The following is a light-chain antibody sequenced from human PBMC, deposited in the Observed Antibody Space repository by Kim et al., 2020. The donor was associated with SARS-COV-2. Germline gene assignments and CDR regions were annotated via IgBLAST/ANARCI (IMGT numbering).Light chain of an antibody. Sequence: ASEEDRVTFPCRASQGISNYLAWYQQKPGKVPKLLIYAASTLQSGVPSRFSGSGSGTDFTLTISSLQPEDVATYYCQKYNSAPRTFGQGTKVEIK. CDR2: AAS. CDR3: QKYNSAPRT. CDR1: QGISNY. J-gene: IGKJ1*01. V-gene: IGKV1-27*01.